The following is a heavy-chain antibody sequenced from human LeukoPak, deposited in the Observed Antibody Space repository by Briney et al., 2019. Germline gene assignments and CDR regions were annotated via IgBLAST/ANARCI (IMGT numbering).Heavy chain of an antibody. CDR3: AKNGRANDYYYYYMTV. CDR1: GFTFSSYD. Sequence: GGSLRLSCAASGFTFSSYDIHWVRQAPGKGLEWVAFIRYDGSNKYYADSVRGRFTISRDNSKNTLYLHMNSLRAEDTAVYYCAKNGRANDYYYYYMTVWGKGTTATVSS. D-gene: IGHD2-8*01. CDR2: IRYDGSNK. V-gene: IGHV3-30*02. J-gene: IGHJ6*03.